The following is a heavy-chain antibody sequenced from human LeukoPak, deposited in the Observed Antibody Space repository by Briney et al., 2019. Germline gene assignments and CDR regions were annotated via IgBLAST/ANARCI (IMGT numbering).Heavy chain of an antibody. Sequence: SGGSLRLSCAASGFTSSSYGMHWVRQAPGKGLEWVSAITDSDDKTYYADSVKGRFTISRDRSKNTLYLHLNCLRVEDTAVYYCARGISYPDYWGQGTLVIVSS. CDR3: ARGISYPDY. CDR1: GFTSSSYG. J-gene: IGHJ4*02. V-gene: IGHV3-23*01. D-gene: IGHD1-26*01. CDR2: ITDSDDKT.